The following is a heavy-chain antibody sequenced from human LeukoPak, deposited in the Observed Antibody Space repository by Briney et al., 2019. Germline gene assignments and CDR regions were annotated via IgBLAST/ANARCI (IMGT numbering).Heavy chain of an antibody. CDR3: ARESSSSGTGF. Sequence: GGSLRLSCVASGFTVSSYWLSWVRQAPGKGLEWVSVIYSAGITYYADSVKGRFTISRDNSKNTLYLQMNSLRAEDTAVYYCARESSSSGTGFWGQGTLVTVSS. V-gene: IGHV3-53*01. CDR2: IYSAGIT. J-gene: IGHJ4*02. D-gene: IGHD6-19*01. CDR1: GFTVSSYW.